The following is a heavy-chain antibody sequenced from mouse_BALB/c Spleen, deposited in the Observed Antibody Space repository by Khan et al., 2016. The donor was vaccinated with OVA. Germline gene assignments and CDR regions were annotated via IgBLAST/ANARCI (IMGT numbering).Heavy chain of an antibody. J-gene: IGHJ3*01. V-gene: IGHV1-4*01. CDR2: INPTNGYT. CDR1: GYTFTSYT. D-gene: IGHD2-14*01. Sequence: VQLQQSGAELARPGASVKMSCKASGYTFTSYTMHWVKQRPGQGLDWIGYINPTNGYTNYNQKFKDKATLTADKSSSTAYMQLSSLTSDDSAVYDCSRDGAYYRNDGWFAYWGQGTLVTVSA. CDR3: SRDGAYYRNDGWFAY.